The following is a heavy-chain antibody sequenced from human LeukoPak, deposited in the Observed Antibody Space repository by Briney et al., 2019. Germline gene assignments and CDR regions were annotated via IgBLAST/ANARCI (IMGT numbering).Heavy chain of an antibody. J-gene: IGHJ4*02. CDR1: GFSFSIYA. V-gene: IGHV3-23*01. CDR2: ISGSGGST. Sequence: QAGKSLRLSCAASGFSFSIYAMSWVRQAPGKGLEWVSAISGSGGSTYYADSVKGRFTISRDNSKNTLYLQMNSLRAEDTAVYYCAKVAYPWWLRAFFDYWGQGTLVTVSS. D-gene: IGHD5-12*01. CDR3: AKVAYPWWLRAFFDY.